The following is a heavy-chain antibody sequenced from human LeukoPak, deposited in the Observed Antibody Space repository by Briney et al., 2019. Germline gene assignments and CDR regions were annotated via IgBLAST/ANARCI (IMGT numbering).Heavy chain of an antibody. V-gene: IGHV4-59*01. CDR2: IYYSGST. CDR1: GGSISLYY. CDR3: ARGFTVPHYFDY. D-gene: IGHD4-11*01. Sequence: SETLSLTCTISGGSISLYYWSWIRQPPGKGLEWIGYIYYSGSTNFKSSLKSRLTISVDTSKNQFSRKLSSVTAADTAVYYCARGFTVPHYFDYWGQGTLVTVSS. J-gene: IGHJ4*02.